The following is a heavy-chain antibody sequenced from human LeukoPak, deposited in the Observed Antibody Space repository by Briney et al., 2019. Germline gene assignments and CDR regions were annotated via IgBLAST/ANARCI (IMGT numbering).Heavy chain of an antibody. Sequence: PGGSLRLSCAASGFTFSSYAVSWVRQAPGKGLEWVSVISGSGSTYYADSVRGRFTISRDNSKNTLYLQMNSLRAEDTAVYYCAKDLYGDYDYDHWGQGTLVTVSS. V-gene: IGHV3-23*01. D-gene: IGHD4-17*01. CDR3: AKDLYGDYDYDH. CDR2: ISGSGST. CDR1: GFTFSSYA. J-gene: IGHJ4*02.